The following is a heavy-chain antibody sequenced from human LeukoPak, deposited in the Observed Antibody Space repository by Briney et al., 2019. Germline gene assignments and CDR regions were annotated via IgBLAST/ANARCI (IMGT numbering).Heavy chain of an antibody. CDR2: ISTDGSTT. V-gene: IGHV3-74*01. CDR1: GFTFSDYW. CDR3: TRVGSGTSRDY. D-gene: IGHD1-1*01. Sequence: PGGSLRLSCAVSGFTFSDYWMHWVRQTPGKGLGWVSRISTDGSTTSYAHSVKGGFTISRDNAKNTLYLQMNSLRAEATAVYYCTRVGSGTSRDYWGQGNLVTVSS. J-gene: IGHJ4*02.